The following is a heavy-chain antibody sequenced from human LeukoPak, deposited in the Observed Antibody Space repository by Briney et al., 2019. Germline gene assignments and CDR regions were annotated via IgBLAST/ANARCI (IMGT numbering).Heavy chain of an antibody. Sequence: TGGSLRLSLQPPGSTAGGNIIAWSGKAPGKGLEWVSVFYSGGTTYYADSVKGRFTISRDSSKNTLYLQMNNVRAEDSAMYFCARTSAVMKPFDCWGQGTLVTVSS. V-gene: IGHV3-53*01. CDR1: GSTAGGN. CDR3: ARTSAVMKPFDC. CDR2: FYSGGTT. D-gene: IGHD2-21*01. J-gene: IGHJ4*02.